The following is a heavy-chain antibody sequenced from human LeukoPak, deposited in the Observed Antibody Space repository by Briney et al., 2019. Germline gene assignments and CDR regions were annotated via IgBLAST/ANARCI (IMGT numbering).Heavy chain of an antibody. D-gene: IGHD1-1*01. Sequence: GGSLRLSCAASGFTFTNYAMSWVRQAPGKGLEWVSAISCNGGNTYYADSVKGRFTISRDNSKNTLYLKMNRLRADDTAVYYCAKAATTGNSYYYGMDVWGQGTTVTVSS. CDR2: ISCNGGNT. J-gene: IGHJ6*02. CDR3: AKAATTGNSYYYGMDV. V-gene: IGHV3-23*01. CDR1: GFTFTNYA.